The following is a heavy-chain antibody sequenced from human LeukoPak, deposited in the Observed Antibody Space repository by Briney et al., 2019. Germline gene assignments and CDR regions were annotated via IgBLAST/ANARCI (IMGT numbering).Heavy chain of an antibody. CDR1: GFTFSSYA. D-gene: IGHD3-3*01. Sequence: GGSLRLSCAASGFTFSSYAMHWVRQAPGKGLEWVAVISYDGSNKYYADSVKGRFTISGDNSKNTLYLQMNSLRAVDTAVYYCAKGSKEVLFTRDHCMDVWGKGTTVTISS. V-gene: IGHV3-30*04. J-gene: IGHJ6*03. CDR3: AKGSKEVLFTRDHCMDV. CDR2: ISYDGSNK.